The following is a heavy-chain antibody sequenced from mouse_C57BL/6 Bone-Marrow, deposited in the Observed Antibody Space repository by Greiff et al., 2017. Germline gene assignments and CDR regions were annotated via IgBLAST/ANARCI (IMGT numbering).Heavy chain of an antibody. V-gene: IGHV1-85*01. CDR2: IYPRDGST. CDR3: ARGQEDDGYYDWYFDV. Sequence: QVQLQQSGPELVKPGASVKLSCKASGYTFTSYDINWVKQRPGQGLEWIGWIYPRDGSTKYNEKFKGKATLTVDTSSSTAYMELHSLTSEDSAVYFCARGQEDDGYYDWYFDVWGTGTTVTVSS. CDR1: GYTFTSYD. J-gene: IGHJ1*03. D-gene: IGHD2-3*01.